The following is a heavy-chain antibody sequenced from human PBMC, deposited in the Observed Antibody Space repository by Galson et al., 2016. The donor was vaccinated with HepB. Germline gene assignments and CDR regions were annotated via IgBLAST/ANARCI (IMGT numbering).Heavy chain of an antibody. CDR2: ISFDGRNK. CDR1: GFTFNTYG. D-gene: IGHD2-15*01. CDR3: ARDIGATDYYGMDV. J-gene: IGHJ6*02. V-gene: IGHV3-30*04. Sequence: SLRLSCAASGFTFNTYGVHWVRQAPGKGPEWVAVISFDGRNKLYAASVKGRFTISRDNSKNTLHLQMNSLRVEDTAIYYCARDIGATDYYGMDVWGQGTTVTVSS.